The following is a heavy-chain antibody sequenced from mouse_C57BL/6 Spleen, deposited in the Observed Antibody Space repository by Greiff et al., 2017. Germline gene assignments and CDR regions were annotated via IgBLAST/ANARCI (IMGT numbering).Heavy chain of an antibody. D-gene: IGHD1-1*01. CDR3: ARDSYYYGSSLRWYFDV. CDR1: GYAFSSSW. J-gene: IGHJ1*03. CDR2: IYPGDGDT. V-gene: IGHV1-82*01. Sequence: VQLQQSGPELVKPGASVKISCKASGYAFSSSWMNWVKQRPGKGLEWIGRIYPGDGDTNYNGKFKGKATLTADKSSSTAYMQLSSLTSEDSAVYFCARDSYYYGSSLRWYFDVWGTGTTVTVSS.